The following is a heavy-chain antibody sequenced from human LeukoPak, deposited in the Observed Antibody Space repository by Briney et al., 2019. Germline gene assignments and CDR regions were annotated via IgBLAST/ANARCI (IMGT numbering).Heavy chain of an antibody. CDR2: IIPIFGTA. Sequence: ASVKVSCKAPGGTFTSYAISRVRQAPGQGLECMGGIIPIFGTANYAQKFRGSVTITADKSTSTAYMELSSLRSADTAVYYCARDELNAFDIWGQGTMVTVSS. D-gene: IGHD1-26*01. J-gene: IGHJ3*02. CDR3: ARDELNAFDI. V-gene: IGHV1-69*06. CDR1: GGTFTSYA.